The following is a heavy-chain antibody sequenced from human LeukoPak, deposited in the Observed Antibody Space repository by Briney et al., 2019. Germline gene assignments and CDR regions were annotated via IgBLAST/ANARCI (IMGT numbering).Heavy chain of an antibody. Sequence: ASVKLSCKASGYTFTSYARNWVRQAPGQGLEWMGWISTNTGNPTYAQGFTGRFVFSLDTSVSTAYLQISSLKAEDTAVYYCARASYDFWSGYYGMDVWGQGTTVTVSS. CDR2: ISTNTGNP. CDR1: GYTFTSYA. CDR3: ARASYDFWSGYYGMDV. D-gene: IGHD3-3*01. V-gene: IGHV7-4-1*02. J-gene: IGHJ6*02.